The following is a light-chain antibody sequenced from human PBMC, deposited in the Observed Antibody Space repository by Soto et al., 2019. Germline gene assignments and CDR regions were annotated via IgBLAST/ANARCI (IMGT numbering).Light chain of an antibody. CDR3: QTWDSSTAVV. Sequence: SYELTQPPSVSVSPGQTASITCSGDKLGDKYASWYQQRPGQSPVLVIYQDTKRPSGIPERFSGSNSGNTGTLTISGTQAVDEADYYCQTWDSSTAVVFGGGTKLTVL. CDR1: KLGDKY. J-gene: IGLJ2*01. CDR2: QDT. V-gene: IGLV3-1*01.